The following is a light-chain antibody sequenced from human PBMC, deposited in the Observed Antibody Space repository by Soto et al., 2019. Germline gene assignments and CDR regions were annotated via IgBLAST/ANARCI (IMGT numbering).Light chain of an antibody. J-gene: IGLJ2*01. Sequence: QSALTQPASVSGSPGQSITISCTGTSSDVGGYNYVYWYQQHPGKAPKLMIYDVSNRPSGVSNRFSGSKSGNTASLTISGLQAEDEADYYCSSYTSSRTDVVFGGGTKLTVL. CDR3: SSYTSSRTDVV. CDR1: SSDVGGYNY. V-gene: IGLV2-14*01. CDR2: DVS.